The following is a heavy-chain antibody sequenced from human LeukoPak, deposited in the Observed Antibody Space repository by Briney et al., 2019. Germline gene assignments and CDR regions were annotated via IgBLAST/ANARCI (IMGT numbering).Heavy chain of an antibody. D-gene: IGHD5-18*01. J-gene: IGHJ6*03. Sequence: GASVKVSCKASGGTFSIYAISWVRQAPGQGLEWMGGIIPIFGTANYAQKFQGRVTITADESTSTAYMELSSLRSEDTAVYYCARQPRGTATDYYYYYYMDVWGKGTTVTVSS. CDR1: GGTFSIYA. CDR2: IIPIFGTA. CDR3: ARQPRGTATDYYYYYYMDV. V-gene: IGHV1-69*13.